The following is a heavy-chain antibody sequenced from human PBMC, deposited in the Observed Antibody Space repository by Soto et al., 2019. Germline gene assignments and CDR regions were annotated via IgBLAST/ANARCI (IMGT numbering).Heavy chain of an antibody. Sequence: SETLSLTCAVYGGSFSGYYWSWVRQPPGKGLEWIGEINHSGSTNYNPSLKSRVTISVDTSKNQFSLKLSSVTAADTAVYYCARGVLLWFGELLGGMDVWGQGTTVTVSS. J-gene: IGHJ6*02. V-gene: IGHV4-34*01. CDR3: ARGVLLWFGELLGGMDV. CDR1: GGSFSGYY. D-gene: IGHD3-10*01. CDR2: INHSGST.